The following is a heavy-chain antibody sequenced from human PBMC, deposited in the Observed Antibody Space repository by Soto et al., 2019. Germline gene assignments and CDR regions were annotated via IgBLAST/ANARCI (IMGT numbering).Heavy chain of an antibody. CDR3: ARGSVVAATLFDY. CDR1: GGSISSGGYY. J-gene: IGHJ4*02. CDR2: IYYSGST. D-gene: IGHD2-15*01. V-gene: IGHV4-31*03. Sequence: QVQLQESGPGLVKPSQTLSLTCTVSGGSISSGGYYWSWIRQDPGKGLEWSGYIYYSGSTYYNPSLKSRVTISVDTSKNQFSLKLSSVTAADTAVYYCARGSVVAATLFDYWGQGTLVTVSS.